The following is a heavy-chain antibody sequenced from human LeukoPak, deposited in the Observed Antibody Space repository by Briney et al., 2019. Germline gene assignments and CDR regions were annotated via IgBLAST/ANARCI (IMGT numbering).Heavy chain of an antibody. Sequence: NSGGSLRLSCAASGFTFSSYSMNWVRQAPGKGLEWVSSISSSNSYIYYADSVKGRFTISRDNAKNSLYLQMNSLRVEDTAVYYCARLGLEVGGPNWFDPWGQGTLVTVSS. J-gene: IGHJ5*02. CDR2: ISSSNSYI. CDR3: ARLGLEVGGPNWFDP. CDR1: GFTFSSYS. D-gene: IGHD1-1*01. V-gene: IGHV3-21*01.